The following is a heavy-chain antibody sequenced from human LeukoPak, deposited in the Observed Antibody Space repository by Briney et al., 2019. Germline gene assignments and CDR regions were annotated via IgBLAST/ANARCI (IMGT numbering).Heavy chain of an antibody. CDR3: AKDLYYDILTGPIDY. Sequence: GGSLRLSCAASGFTFSSYGMHWVRQAPGKGLERVAVISYDGSNKYYADSVKGRFTISRDNSKNTLYLQMNSLRAEDTAVYYCAKDLYYDILTGPIDYWGQGTLVTVSS. D-gene: IGHD3-9*01. V-gene: IGHV3-30*18. J-gene: IGHJ4*02. CDR1: GFTFSSYG. CDR2: ISYDGSNK.